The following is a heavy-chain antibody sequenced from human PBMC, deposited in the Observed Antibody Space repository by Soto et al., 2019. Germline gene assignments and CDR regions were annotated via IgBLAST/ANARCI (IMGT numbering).Heavy chain of an antibody. V-gene: IGHV4-59*01. CDR3: ARGSGSYSRVYFDY. D-gene: IGHD1-26*01. CDR2: IYYSGST. J-gene: IGHJ4*02. CDR1: GGSISSYY. Sequence: SETLSLTCTVSGGSISSYYWSWIRQPPGKGLEWIGYIYYSGSTNYNPSLKSRVTISVDTSKNQFSLKLSSVTAADTAVYYCARGSGSYSRVYFDYWGQGTLVTVSS.